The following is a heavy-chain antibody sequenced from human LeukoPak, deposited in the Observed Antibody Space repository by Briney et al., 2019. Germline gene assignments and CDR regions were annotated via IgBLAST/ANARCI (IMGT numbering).Heavy chain of an antibody. CDR2: IYYSGRT. J-gene: IGHJ4*02. Sequence: PSETLSLTCAVSGGSISSGGYYWSWIRQHPGKGLEWIGYIYYSGRTYYNPSLKSRVTISVDTSKNQFSLKLSSVTAADTAVYYCARAGPIRYCSGGSCCSTFDYWGQGTLVTVSS. CDR3: ARAGPIRYCSGGSCCSTFDY. V-gene: IGHV4-31*11. CDR1: GGSISSGGYY. D-gene: IGHD2-15*01.